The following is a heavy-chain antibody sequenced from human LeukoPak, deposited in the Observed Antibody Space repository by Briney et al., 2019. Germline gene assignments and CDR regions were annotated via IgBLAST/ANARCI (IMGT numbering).Heavy chain of an antibody. D-gene: IGHD3-10*01. CDR1: GFTFSNYG. CDR3: AKTYYYGSGSYYHFDY. V-gene: IGHV3-33*06. J-gene: IGHJ4*02. CDR2: IWNDGNNK. Sequence: GGSLRLSCAASGFTFSNYGMHWARQAPGKGLEWVALIWNDGNNKYHADSVKGRFTISRDNSKNTLYLQMNSLRAEDTAVYYCAKTYYYGSGSYYHFDYWGQGTLVTVSS.